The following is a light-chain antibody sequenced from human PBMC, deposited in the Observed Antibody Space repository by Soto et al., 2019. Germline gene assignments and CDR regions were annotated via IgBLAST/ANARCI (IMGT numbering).Light chain of an antibody. V-gene: IGLV2-11*01. CDR3: CSYAGSYTWV. Sequence: QSALTQPRSVSGSPGQSVTISCTGISRGVGRSNYVSWYQHPPGKAPQLVIYDVSQRPSAVPDRFAGSKSGSTASLTISGLQPEDEADYFCCSYAGSYTWVFGGGTKLTVL. CDR2: DVS. J-gene: IGLJ3*02. CDR1: SRGVGRSNY.